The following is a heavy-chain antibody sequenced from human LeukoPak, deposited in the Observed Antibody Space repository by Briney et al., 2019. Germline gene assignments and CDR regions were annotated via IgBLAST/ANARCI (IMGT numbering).Heavy chain of an antibody. CDR2: ISYSGST. CDR3: ARHPRGTSGVYYYGMDV. V-gene: IGHV4-59*08. CDR1: GGTISSYY. J-gene: IGHJ6*02. D-gene: IGHD3-10*01. Sequence: SETLSLTCTVSGGTISSYYWNWIRQPPGKGLEWIGYISYSGSTNYNPSLKSRVTISVDTSKTQFSLKLSSVTAADTAVYYCARHPRGTSGVYYYGMDVWGQGTTVTVSS.